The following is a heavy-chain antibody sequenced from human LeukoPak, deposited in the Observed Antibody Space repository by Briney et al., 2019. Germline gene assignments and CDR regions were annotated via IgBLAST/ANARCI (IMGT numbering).Heavy chain of an antibody. CDR1: GGSISNYY. Sequence: PSETLSLTCTVSGGSISNYYWSWIRQPPGKGLEWIGCIYYTGTTNYNPSLKSRVAISVDSSKNQFSLKLSSVTAADTAVYYCARGAYYGSVDYWGQGTLVTVPS. J-gene: IGHJ4*02. CDR3: ARGAYYGSVDY. V-gene: IGHV4-59*08. CDR2: IYYTGTT. D-gene: IGHD3-10*01.